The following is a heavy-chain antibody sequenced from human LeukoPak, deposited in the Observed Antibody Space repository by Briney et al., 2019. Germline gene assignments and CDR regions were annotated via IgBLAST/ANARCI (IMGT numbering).Heavy chain of an antibody. D-gene: IGHD1-26*01. Sequence: PSETLSLTCTVSGGSISSYYWSWIRQPAGKGLEWIGRIYTSGSTNYNPSLKSRVTMSVDTSKNQFSLKLSSVTAADTAVYYCAREHGSYSYYYYYYMDVWGKGTTVTVSS. CDR3: AREHGSYSYYYYYYMDV. V-gene: IGHV4-4*07. CDR1: GGSISSYY. CDR2: IYTSGST. J-gene: IGHJ6*03.